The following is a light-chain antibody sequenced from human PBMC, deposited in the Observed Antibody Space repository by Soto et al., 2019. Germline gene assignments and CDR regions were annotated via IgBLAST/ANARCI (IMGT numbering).Light chain of an antibody. CDR3: SSYTTAYFYV. J-gene: IGLJ1*01. V-gene: IGLV2-14*01. CDR1: NIDIGAYNY. Sequence: QSVLTQPASVSGSPGQSITISCTGSNIDIGAYNYVSWYPQHPGKAPQLIIHGVTNRPSGVSHRFSGSKSYYTASLTISGLQAEDEGDYYCSSYTTAYFYVFGTRTNVTGL. CDR2: GVT.